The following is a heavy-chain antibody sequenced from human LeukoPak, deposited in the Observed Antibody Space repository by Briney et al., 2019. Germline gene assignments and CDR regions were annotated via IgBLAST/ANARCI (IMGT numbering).Heavy chain of an antibody. CDR2: MNPNSGNT. CDR3: ARGANQLVSGSSAFDI. CDR1: GYTFTSYN. J-gene: IGHJ3*02. D-gene: IGHD1-1*01. Sequence: ASVKVSCKASGYTFTSYNTNWVRQATGQGLEWMGWMNPNSGNTGYAQKFQGRVTITRNTSISTAYMELSSLRSEDTAVYYCARGANQLVSGSSAFDIWGQGTMVTVSS. V-gene: IGHV1-8*03.